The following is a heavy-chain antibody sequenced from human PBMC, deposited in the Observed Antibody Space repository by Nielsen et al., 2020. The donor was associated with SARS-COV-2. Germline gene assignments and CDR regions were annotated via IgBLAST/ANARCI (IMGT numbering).Heavy chain of an antibody. J-gene: IGHJ4*02. CDR1: GFTFSNYV. Sequence: GESLKISCAASGFTFSNYVMNWVRQSPGKGLEWVSAISASGASTYYADSVKGRFTISRDNSKNTLYLQMNSLEIEDTAVYYCARDPAAVGFGEFPSDYWGQGTLVTVSS. CDR2: ISASGAST. V-gene: IGHV3-23*01. D-gene: IGHD3-10*01. CDR3: ARDPAAVGFGEFPSDY.